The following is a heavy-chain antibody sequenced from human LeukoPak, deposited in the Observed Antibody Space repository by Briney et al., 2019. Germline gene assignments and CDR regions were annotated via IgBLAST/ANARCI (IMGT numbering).Heavy chain of an antibody. CDR3: AREGYYYDSSGYYPGD. CDR1: NYSINSGHY. V-gene: IGHV4-38-2*02. CDR2: IYHTGFT. D-gene: IGHD3-22*01. Sequence: SETLSLTCIVSNYSINSGHYWGWIRQPPGKGLEWIGSIYHTGFTYSNPSLTSRLTMSIDTSKNQFSLKLSSVTAADTAVYYCAREGYYYDSSGYYPGDWGQGTLVTVSS. J-gene: IGHJ4*02.